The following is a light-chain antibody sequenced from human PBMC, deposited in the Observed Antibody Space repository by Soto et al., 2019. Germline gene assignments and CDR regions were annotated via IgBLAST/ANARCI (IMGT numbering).Light chain of an antibody. CDR3: QQRHSWPRT. J-gene: IGKJ1*01. CDR2: AAS. Sequence: EIVLTQSPATLSLSPGERATLSCRASQSVTTSLAWFQHKPGQAPRLLIYAASNRATGIPARFSGSGSGTDFTLTISGLEPADFAVYYFQQRHSWPRTFGQGTKVEIK. CDR1: QSVTTS. V-gene: IGKV3-11*01.